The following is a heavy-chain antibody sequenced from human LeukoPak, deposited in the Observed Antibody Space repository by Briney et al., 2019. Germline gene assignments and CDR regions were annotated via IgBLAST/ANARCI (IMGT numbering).Heavy chain of an antibody. CDR2: IYYSGST. CDR1: GGSISSYY. CDR3: ARASRAPDWFDP. J-gene: IGHJ5*02. V-gene: IGHV4-59*01. Sequence: SETLSLTCTVSGGSISSYYWSWIRQPPGKGLEWIGYIYYSGSTNYNPSLKSRVTISVDTSKNQFSLKLSSVTAADTAVYYCARASRAPDWFDPWGQGTLVTVSS.